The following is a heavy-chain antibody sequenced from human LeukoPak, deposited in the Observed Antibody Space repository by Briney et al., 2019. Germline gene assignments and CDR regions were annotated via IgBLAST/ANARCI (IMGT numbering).Heavy chain of an antibody. D-gene: IGHD6-6*01. CDR2: INHSGST. J-gene: IGHJ4*02. CDR1: GGSFSGYC. CDR3: ARAKTVEYSSSSYKYYFDY. Sequence: PSETLSLTCAVYGGSFSGYCWSWIRQPPGKGLEWIGEINHSGSTNYNPSLKSRVTIPVDTSKNQFSLKLSSVTAADTAVYYCARAKTVEYSSSSYKYYFDYWGQGTLVTVSS. V-gene: IGHV4-34*01.